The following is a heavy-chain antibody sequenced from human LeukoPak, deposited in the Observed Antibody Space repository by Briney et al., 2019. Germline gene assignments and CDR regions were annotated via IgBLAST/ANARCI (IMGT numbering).Heavy chain of an antibody. V-gene: IGHV1-69*04. CDR3: ARGGVAAPSNFDY. J-gene: IGHJ4*02. Sequence: SVKVSCKASGGTFSSYAISWVRQAPGQGLEWMGRIIPILGIANYAQNFQGRVTITADKSTSTAYMELSSLRSEDTAVYYCARGGVAAPSNFDYWGQGTLVTVSS. D-gene: IGHD6-6*01. CDR2: IIPILGIA. CDR1: GGTFSSYA.